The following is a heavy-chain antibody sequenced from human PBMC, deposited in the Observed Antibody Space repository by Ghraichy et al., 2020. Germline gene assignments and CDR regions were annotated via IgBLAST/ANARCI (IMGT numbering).Heavy chain of an antibody. Sequence: SETLSLTCTVSGGSISSYYWSWIRQPPGKGLEWIGYIYYSGSTNYNPSLKSRVTISVDTSKNQFSLKLSSVTAADTAVYYCASIVPGYSSGWAVDYWGQGTLVTVSS. CDR3: ASIVPGYSSGWAVDY. J-gene: IGHJ4*02. CDR2: IYYSGST. V-gene: IGHV4-59*01. D-gene: IGHD6-19*01. CDR1: GGSISSYY.